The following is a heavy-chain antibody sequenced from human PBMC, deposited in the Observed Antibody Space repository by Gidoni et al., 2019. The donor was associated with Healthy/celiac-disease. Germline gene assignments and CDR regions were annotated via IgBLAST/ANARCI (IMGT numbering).Heavy chain of an antibody. V-gene: IGHV4-38-2*02. J-gene: IGHJ4*02. D-gene: IGHD3-9*01. CDR3: ARDDLDMLTGYLGLDY. CDR1: GYSISSGYY. Sequence: QASCPGLVKPSETLSLTCAVSGYSISSGYYWGWIRQPPGKGLEWIVSIYHSGSTYYNPSLKSRVTISVDTSKNQFSLKLSSVTAADTAVYYCARDDLDMLTGYLGLDYWGQGTLVTVSS. CDR2: IYHSGST.